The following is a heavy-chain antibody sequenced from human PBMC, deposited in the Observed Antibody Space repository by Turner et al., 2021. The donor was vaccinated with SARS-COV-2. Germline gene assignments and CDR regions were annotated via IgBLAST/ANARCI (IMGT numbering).Heavy chain of an antibody. Sequence: QVQLQESGPGLVRPSETLPLTCTVSGGSISSKSWSWIRQSPGRGLEWIGYFYKIGSIDYNPSLRSRVTISVDTSKNQLSLNLISVTAADTAVYYCARHQGSGSGYDHGMNVWGQGTAVIVSS. CDR3: ARHQGSGSGYDHGMNV. CDR2: FYKIGSI. D-gene: IGHD2-15*01. CDR1: GGSISSKS. J-gene: IGHJ6*02. V-gene: IGHV4-59*08.